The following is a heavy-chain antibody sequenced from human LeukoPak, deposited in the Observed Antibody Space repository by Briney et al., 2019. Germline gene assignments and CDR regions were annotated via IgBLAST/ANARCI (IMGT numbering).Heavy chain of an antibody. J-gene: IGHJ4*02. D-gene: IGHD3-22*01. CDR1: GFTFSSYW. V-gene: IGHV3-7*01. CDR3: AKFRDYYDSSGFY. CDR2: IKKDGSEK. Sequence: PGGSLRLSCAASGFTFSSYWMSWVRQAPGKGLEWVANIKKDGSEKYYVDSVKGRFTISRDNSKNTLYLQMNSLRAEDTAVYYCAKFRDYYDSSGFYWGQGTLVTVSS.